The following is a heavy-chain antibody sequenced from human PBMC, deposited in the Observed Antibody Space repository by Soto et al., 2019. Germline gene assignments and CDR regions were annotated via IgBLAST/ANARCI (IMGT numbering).Heavy chain of an antibody. CDR3: AREGFRGVAVVAGSRFEPFDI. V-gene: IGHV4-4*07. D-gene: IGHD2-15*01. Sequence: SETLSLTCTVSGGSVSSYYWSWIRQPAGEGLEWIGRIYNSGSTNYNPSLKSRVTMSVDTSKNRFSLKLDSVTAADTAAYYCAREGFRGVAVVAGSRFEPFDIWGQGTRVTVSS. CDR1: GGSVSSYY. CDR2: IYNSGST. J-gene: IGHJ3*02.